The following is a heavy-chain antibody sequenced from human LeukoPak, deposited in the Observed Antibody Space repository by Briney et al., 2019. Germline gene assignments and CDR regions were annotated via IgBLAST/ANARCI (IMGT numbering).Heavy chain of an antibody. CDR3: TRDSRPSASDSSSWYFPYYCYGMDV. Sequence: SETLSLTCTVSGGSIRSYYWSWIRQPAGKGLEWIGRIYTSWSNNYNPSLKGRVTITVDTAKNQFALKLSSVTAADTAVYYCTRDSRPSASDSSSWYFPYYCYGMDVWGQGTTVTVSS. V-gene: IGHV4-4*07. D-gene: IGHD6-13*01. CDR2: IYTSWSN. CDR1: GGSIRSYY. J-gene: IGHJ6*02.